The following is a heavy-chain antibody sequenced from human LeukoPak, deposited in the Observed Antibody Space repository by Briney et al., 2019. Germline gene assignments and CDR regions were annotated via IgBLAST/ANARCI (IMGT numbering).Heavy chain of an antibody. CDR1: GGSISSGDYY. CDR3: ARPYYYDSRIDP. D-gene: IGHD3-22*01. J-gene: IGHJ5*02. V-gene: IGHV4-30-4*01. CDR2: MYYSGST. Sequence: SQTLSLTCTVSGGSISSGDYYWGWIRQRPGKGLEWIAYMYYSGSTYYNPSLKSRVTMSAYTSKNQLSLKLSSVTAADTAVYYCARPYYYDSRIDPWGQGILVTVSS.